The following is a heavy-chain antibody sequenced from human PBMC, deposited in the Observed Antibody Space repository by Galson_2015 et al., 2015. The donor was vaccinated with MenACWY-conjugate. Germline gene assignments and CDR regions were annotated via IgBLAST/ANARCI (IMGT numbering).Heavy chain of an antibody. CDR1: GFTFSGST. CDR2: IRTKINNYAT. V-gene: IGHV3-73*01. J-gene: IGHJ4*02. D-gene: IGHD6-19*01. CDR3: TRHINSSGIFDY. Sequence: LRLSCAASGFTFSGSTMHWVRQASRKGLEWVGRIRTKINNYATEYAASVKGRFTISRDDSKNTAYLQMNSLKTEDTAIYYCTRHINSSGIFDYWGQGTLVTVSS.